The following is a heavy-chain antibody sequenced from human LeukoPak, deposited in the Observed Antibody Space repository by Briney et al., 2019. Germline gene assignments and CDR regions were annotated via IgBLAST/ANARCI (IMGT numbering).Heavy chain of an antibody. CDR1: GGSISSYY. Sequence: SETLSLTCTVSGGSISSYYWSWIRQPPGKGLEWIGYIYYSGSTNYNPSLKSRVTISVDTSKNQFSLKLSSVTAADTAVYYCARGVRARAFDIWGQGTMVTVSS. J-gene: IGHJ3*02. CDR3: ARGVRARAFDI. CDR2: IYYSGST. D-gene: IGHD3-10*01. V-gene: IGHV4-59*01.